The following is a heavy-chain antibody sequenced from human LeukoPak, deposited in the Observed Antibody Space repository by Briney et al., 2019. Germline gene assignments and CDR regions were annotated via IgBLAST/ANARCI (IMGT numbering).Heavy chain of an antibody. J-gene: IGHJ6*03. D-gene: IGHD1-26*01. CDR2: ISSSSSTI. Sequence: GGSLRLSCAASGFTFSSYSMNWVRQAPGKGLEWVSYISSSSSTIYYADSVKGRFTISRDNAKNSLYLQMNSLRAEDTAVYYCAREGGSYIRYYYYYMDVWGKGTTVTVSS. V-gene: IGHV3-48*01. CDR3: AREGGSYIRYYYYYMDV. CDR1: GFTFSSYS.